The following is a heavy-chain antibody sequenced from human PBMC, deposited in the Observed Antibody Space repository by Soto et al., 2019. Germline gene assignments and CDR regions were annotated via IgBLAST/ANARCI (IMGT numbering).Heavy chain of an antibody. CDR3: ARGLDYDILTGNDAFDI. CDR2: ISSSSSYI. Sequence: GGSLRLSCAASGFTFSSYSMNWVRQAPGKGLEWVSSISSSSSYIYYADSVKGRFTISRDNAKNSLYLQMNSLRAEDTAVYYCARGLDYDILTGNDAFDICGQGTMVPVSS. CDR1: GFTFSSYS. D-gene: IGHD3-9*01. J-gene: IGHJ3*02. V-gene: IGHV3-21*01.